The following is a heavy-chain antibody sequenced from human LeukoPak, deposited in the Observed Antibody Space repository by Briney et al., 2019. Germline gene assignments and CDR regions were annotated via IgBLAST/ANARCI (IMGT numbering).Heavy chain of an antibody. CDR2: INTNTGNP. J-gene: IGHJ6*02. V-gene: IGHV7-4-1*02. CDR3: ARDPKYYDFWSGVTYYYYGMDV. Sequence: GASVKVSCKASGYTFTSYAMNWVRQAPGQGLEWMGWINTNTGNPTYAQGFTGRFVFPLDTSVSTAYLQISSLKAEDTAVYYCARDPKYYDFWSGVTYYYYGMDVWGQGTTVTVSS. D-gene: IGHD3-3*01. CDR1: GYTFTSYA.